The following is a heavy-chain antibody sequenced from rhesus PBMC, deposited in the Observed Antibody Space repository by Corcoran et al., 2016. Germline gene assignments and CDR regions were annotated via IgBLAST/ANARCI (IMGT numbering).Heavy chain of an antibody. V-gene: IGHV3-103*01. CDR1: GFPSGSYP. CDR3: AKDRAMHYFDF. J-gene: IGHJ4*01. Sequence: EVQLVESGGGLEKRGGSLGLPWAASGFPSGSYPLHGAGPAPGNGLDWVSAINNGGSTYYADSVKGRFTISRDNSKNTVALQMNSLRAEDTAVYYCAKDRAMHYFDFWGQGVLVTVSS. CDR2: INNGGST.